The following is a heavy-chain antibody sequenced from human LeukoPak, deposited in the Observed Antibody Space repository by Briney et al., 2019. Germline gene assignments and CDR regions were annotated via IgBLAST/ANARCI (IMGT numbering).Heavy chain of an antibody. J-gene: IGHJ4*02. CDR2: ISSSGDNS. V-gene: IGHV3-23*01. Sequence: GGSLRLSCAASGFTFSNCAMSWVRQAPGKGLEWVSAISSSGDNSYYADSVKGRFTISRDNSKNTLYLQMNSLRVEDAAVYYCAFERATVYYWGQGTLVTVSS. CDR1: GFTFSNCA. D-gene: IGHD1-26*01. CDR3: AFERATVYY.